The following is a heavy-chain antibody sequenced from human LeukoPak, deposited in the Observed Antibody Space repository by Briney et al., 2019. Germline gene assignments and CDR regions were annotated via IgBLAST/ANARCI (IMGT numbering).Heavy chain of an antibody. V-gene: IGHV4-34*01. CDR2: INHSGST. CDR3: ARHYGP. D-gene: IGHD3-16*01. J-gene: IGHJ4*02. CDR1: GGSLSGYY. Sequence: SETLSLTCAVYGGSLSGYYWSWIRQPPGKGLEWIGEINHSGSTNYNPSLKSRVTISVDTSKNQFSLKLSSVTAADTAVYYCARHYGPWGQGTLVTVSS.